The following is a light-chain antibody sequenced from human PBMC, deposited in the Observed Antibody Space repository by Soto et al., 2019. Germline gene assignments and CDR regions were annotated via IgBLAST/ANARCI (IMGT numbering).Light chain of an antibody. Sequence: QSVLTQPASVSGSPGQSITISCTGTSSDVGAYNYASWYQQYPGEAPKVIIYDVSHRPAGVSNRVSGSKSGNTASLTISGLQTQDEADYYCSSYTSATTYVFGTGTKHTGL. CDR3: SSYTSATTYV. CDR1: SSDVGAYNY. J-gene: IGLJ1*01. CDR2: DVS. V-gene: IGLV2-14*01.